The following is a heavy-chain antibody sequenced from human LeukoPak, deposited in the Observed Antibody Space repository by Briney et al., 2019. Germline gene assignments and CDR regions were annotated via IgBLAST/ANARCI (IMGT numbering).Heavy chain of an antibody. J-gene: IGHJ4*01. CDR3: ARDRDVDDFDY. CDR1: GDSITKKNFF. V-gene: IGHV4-39*07. D-gene: IGHD2-15*01. CDR2: MSYSGKF. Sequence: SETLSLTCTISGDSITKKNFFWGWIRQPPGKGLECFVSMSYSGKFYYNPSLKSRVSISIDTSKNQLSLKLNSVTAADTAMYHCARDRDVDDFDYWGRGTLVIVSS.